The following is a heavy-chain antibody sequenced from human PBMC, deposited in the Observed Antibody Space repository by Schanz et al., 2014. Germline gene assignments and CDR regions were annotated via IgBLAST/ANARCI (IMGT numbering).Heavy chain of an antibody. Sequence: QVQLVESGGGVVQPGRSLRLSCAASGFTFSSYGMHWVRQAPGKGLEWVAAMSYDGSIKYYGDSVKGRFTISRDNAKSTLYLQMNSLRAESTTVYYCARDSRPNYDFLAAYYSIDYWGQGTLVTVSS. CDR1: GFTFSSYG. CDR2: MSYDGSIK. J-gene: IGHJ4*02. D-gene: IGHD3-9*01. CDR3: ARDSRPNYDFLAAYYSIDY. V-gene: IGHV3-33*01.